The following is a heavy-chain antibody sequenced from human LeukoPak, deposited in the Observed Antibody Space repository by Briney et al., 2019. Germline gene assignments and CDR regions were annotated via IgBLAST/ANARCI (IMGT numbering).Heavy chain of an antibody. D-gene: IGHD3-22*01. J-gene: IGHJ2*01. Sequence: PSETLSLTCAVCGGSFSGYYWSWIRQPPGKGLEWIGEINHSGSTNYNPSLKSRVTISVDTSKNQFSLKLSSVTAADTAVYYCARALYYYDSSGYYGRYFDLWGRGTLVTVSS. CDR1: GGSFSGYY. CDR3: ARALYYYDSSGYYGRYFDL. CDR2: INHSGST. V-gene: IGHV4-34*01.